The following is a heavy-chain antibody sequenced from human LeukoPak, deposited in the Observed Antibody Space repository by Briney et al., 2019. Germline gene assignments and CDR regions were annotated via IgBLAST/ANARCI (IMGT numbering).Heavy chain of an antibody. D-gene: IGHD6-19*01. V-gene: IGHV3-23*01. CDR2: VSGSGGAT. CDR1: GFTFDTYA. CDR3: AKSQWLLFDVFNF. Sequence: GGSLRLSCGASGFTFDTYAMSWVRQAPGKGLEWVSPVSGSGGATYYADSLEGRLSISRDNSKNMVYLQMNSLRDEDTAVYYCAKSQWLLFDVFNFWGQGTMVTVSS. J-gene: IGHJ3*01.